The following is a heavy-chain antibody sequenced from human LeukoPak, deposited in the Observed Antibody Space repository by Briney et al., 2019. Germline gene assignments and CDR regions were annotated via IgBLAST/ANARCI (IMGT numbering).Heavy chain of an antibody. Sequence: GGSLRLSCAASGFTVSSNYMSWVRQAPGKGLEWVSVIYSGGSTYYSDSVKGRFTISRDNSKNTLYLQMNSLRAEDTAVYYCASSFCGGDCYPFEYWGQGTLVTVSS. J-gene: IGHJ4*02. CDR3: ASSFCGGDCYPFEY. CDR1: GFTVSSNY. V-gene: IGHV3-66*01. D-gene: IGHD2-21*02. CDR2: IYSGGST.